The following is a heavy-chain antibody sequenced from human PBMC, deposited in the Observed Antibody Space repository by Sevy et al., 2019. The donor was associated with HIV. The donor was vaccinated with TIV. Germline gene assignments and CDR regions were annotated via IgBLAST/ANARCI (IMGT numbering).Heavy chain of an antibody. V-gene: IGHV3-11*01. J-gene: IGHJ3*02. CDR3: ARGGYSYPHNAFDI. Sequence: GWSLRLSCAASGFTFSDYYMSWIRQAPGKGLEWVSYISSSGSTIYYADSVKGRFTISRDNAKNSLYLQMNSLRAEDTAVYYCARGGYSYPHNAFDIWGQGTMVTVSS. CDR2: ISSSGSTI. D-gene: IGHD5-18*01. CDR1: GFTFSDYY.